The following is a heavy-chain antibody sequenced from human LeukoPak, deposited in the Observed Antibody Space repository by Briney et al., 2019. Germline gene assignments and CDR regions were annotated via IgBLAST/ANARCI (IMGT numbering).Heavy chain of an antibody. D-gene: IGHD2/OR15-2a*01. Sequence: GGSLRLSCAASGFTFSNYAMSWVRQAPGKGLDWVSGITSTGGTTYYADSVQGRFTISRDNSRNMLYLQMNSLRAEDTAVYYCAKDGRNSPLMWGQGTVVSVSS. J-gene: IGHJ3*02. CDR1: GFTFSNYA. CDR3: AKDGRNSPLM. CDR2: ITSTGGTT. V-gene: IGHV3-23*01.